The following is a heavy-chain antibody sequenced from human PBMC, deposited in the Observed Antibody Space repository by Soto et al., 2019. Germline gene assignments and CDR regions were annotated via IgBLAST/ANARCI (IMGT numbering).Heavy chain of an antibody. D-gene: IGHD1-20*01. J-gene: IGHJ6*04. CDR1: GFTFSNAW. V-gene: IGHV3-15*07. CDR3: TKVMFYNFSVMDV. CDR2: IKSKTDGGTT. Sequence: GGSLRLSCAASGFTFSNAWMNWVRQAPGKGLEWVGRIKSKTDGGTTDYAAPVKGRFTISRDDSKNTLYLQMYSLKTEDTAVYYATKVMFYNFSVMDVGGKGTTVPVPS.